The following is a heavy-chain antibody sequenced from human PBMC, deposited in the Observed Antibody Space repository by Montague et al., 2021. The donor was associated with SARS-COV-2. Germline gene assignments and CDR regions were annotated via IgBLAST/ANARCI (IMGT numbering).Heavy chain of an antibody. CDR3: TTVSSGSRDFDY. J-gene: IGHJ4*02. V-gene: IGHV3-15*01. CDR1: GFTFSNAW. Sequence: SLRLSCAASGFTFSNAWMSWVRQAPGKGLEWVGRIKSKTDGGTTDYAAPVKGRFTISRDDSKNTLYLQMDSLKTEDTAVYYCTTVSSGSRDFDYWGQGTLGTVAS. D-gene: IGHD1-26*01. CDR2: IKSKTDGGTT.